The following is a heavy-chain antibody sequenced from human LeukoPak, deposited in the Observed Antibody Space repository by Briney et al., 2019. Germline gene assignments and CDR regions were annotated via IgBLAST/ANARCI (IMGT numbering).Heavy chain of an antibody. CDR1: GFTFSSYG. J-gene: IGHJ4*02. Sequence: GGSLRLSCAASGFTFSSYGMHWVRQAPGKGLEWVGRIKSKTDGGTTDYAAPVKGRFTISRDDSKSTLYLQMNSLKTEDTAVYYCTTKYSSSPSWGQGTLVTVSS. CDR3: TTKYSSSPS. CDR2: IKSKTDGGTT. V-gene: IGHV3-15*01. D-gene: IGHD6-13*01.